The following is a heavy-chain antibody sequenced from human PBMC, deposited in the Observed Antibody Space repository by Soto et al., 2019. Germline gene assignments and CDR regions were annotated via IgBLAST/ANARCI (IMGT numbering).Heavy chain of an antibody. CDR1: GGPVSSGSHY. Sequence: QVQLQESGPGLMKPSETLSLPCTVSGGPVSSGSHYWSWIRQPPGKGLEWLGYIYYSGSTNYHPSLKSRVTISVDTSKNQFSLKLSSVTAADTAVYYCARVTTVSSFDYWGQGTLVTVSS. D-gene: IGHD4-4*01. V-gene: IGHV4-61*01. CDR2: IYYSGST. J-gene: IGHJ4*02. CDR3: ARVTTVSSFDY.